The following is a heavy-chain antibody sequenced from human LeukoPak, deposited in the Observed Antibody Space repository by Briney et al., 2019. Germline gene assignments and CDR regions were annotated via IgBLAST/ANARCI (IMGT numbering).Heavy chain of an antibody. Sequence: GGSLRLSCEASGFTFSLYSMNWVRQAPGKGLEWVSYISSSSSTIYYSDFVKGRFIISRDNAENPLYLQMNSLRDEDTAVYYCARGDGSQWLAHWGQGTLVTVSS. J-gene: IGHJ4*02. D-gene: IGHD6-19*01. V-gene: IGHV3-48*02. CDR3: ARGDGSQWLAH. CDR2: ISSSSSTI. CDR1: GFTFSLYS.